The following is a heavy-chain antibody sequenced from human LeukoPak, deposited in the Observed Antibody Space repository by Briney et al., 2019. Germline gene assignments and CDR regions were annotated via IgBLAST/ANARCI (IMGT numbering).Heavy chain of an antibody. V-gene: IGHV4-59*01. Sequence: SETLSLTCTVSGGSISTYYWNWIRQPPGRGLEWIGYIYYSGSTKYNPSLKSRVTISVDTSKNQFSLMLSSVTAADTAVYYYARGYDSSAYYPFNYWGQGTLVTVSS. D-gene: IGHD3-22*01. CDR3: ARGYDSSAYYPFNY. CDR2: IYYSGST. J-gene: IGHJ4*02. CDR1: GGSISTYY.